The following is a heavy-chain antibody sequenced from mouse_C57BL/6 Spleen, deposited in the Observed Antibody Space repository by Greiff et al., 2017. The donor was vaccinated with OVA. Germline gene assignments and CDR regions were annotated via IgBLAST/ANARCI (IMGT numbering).Heavy chain of an antibody. CDR1: GYTFTSYW. V-gene: IGHV1-53*01. CDR2: INPNNGGT. D-gene: IGHD2-4*01. J-gene: IGHJ3*01. Sequence: QVQLQQPGTELVKPGASVKLSCKASGYTFTSYWMHWVKHRPGQGLEWIGNINPNNGGTNYNEKFKSKATLTVAKSSSTAYMQLSSLTSEDSAVYYCARSGYDYKGFAYWGQGTLVTVSA. CDR3: ARSGYDYKGFAY.